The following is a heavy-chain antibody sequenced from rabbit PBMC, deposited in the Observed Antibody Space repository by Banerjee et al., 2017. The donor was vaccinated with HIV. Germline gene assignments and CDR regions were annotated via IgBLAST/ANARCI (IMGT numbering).Heavy chain of an antibody. J-gene: IGHJ3*01. D-gene: IGHD7-1*01. V-gene: IGHV1S45*01. Sequence: QQQLEESGGGLVKPGGTLTLTCKAPGIDFSGYYMSWVRQAPGKGLEWIACINTSSGNTVYASWAKGRFTISKTSSTTVTLQMTSLTAADTATYFCARGVGGYRWTTRLALWGQGTLVTVS. CDR3: ARGVGGYRWTTRLAL. CDR1: GIDFSGYYM. CDR2: INTSSGNT.